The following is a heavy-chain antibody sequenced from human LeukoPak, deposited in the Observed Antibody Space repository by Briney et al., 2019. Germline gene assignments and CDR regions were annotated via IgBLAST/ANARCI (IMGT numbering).Heavy chain of an antibody. CDR1: GYTFTSYG. Sequence: ASVKVSCKASGYTFTSYGISWVRQAPGQGLEWMGWIGAYNGNTNYAQKLQGRVTMTTDTSTSTAYMELRSLRSDDTAVYYCARVIVGATTADYWGQGTLVTVSS. J-gene: IGHJ4*02. CDR2: IGAYNGNT. CDR3: ARVIVGATTADY. D-gene: IGHD1-26*01. V-gene: IGHV1-18*01.